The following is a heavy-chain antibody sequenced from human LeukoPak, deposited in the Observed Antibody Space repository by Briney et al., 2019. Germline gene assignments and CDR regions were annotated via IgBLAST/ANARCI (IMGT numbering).Heavy chain of an antibody. CDR2: INHSGST. CDR3: ARGRGSGSYHYYYYYGMDV. J-gene: IGHJ6*02. V-gene: IGHV4-34*01. D-gene: IGHD1-26*01. Sequence: SETLSLTCAVYGGSFSGYYWSWIRQPPGKGLEWIGEINHSGSTNYNPSLKSRVTISVDTSENQFSLKLSSVTAADTAVYYCARGRGSGSYHYYYYYGMDVWGQGTTVTVSS. CDR1: GGSFSGYY.